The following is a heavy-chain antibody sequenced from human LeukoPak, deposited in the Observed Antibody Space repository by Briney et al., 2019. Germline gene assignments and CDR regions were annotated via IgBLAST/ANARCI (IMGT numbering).Heavy chain of an antibody. CDR2: ISAYNGNT. CDR3: ARDPIGVVVPAAIDYYYYGMDV. J-gene: IGHJ6*02. D-gene: IGHD2-2*01. CDR1: GYTFTSYG. V-gene: IGHV1-18*01. Sequence: ASVKVSCKASGYTFTSYGISWVRQAPGQGLEWMGWISAYNGNTNYAQKLQGRVTMTTDTSTSTAYMELRSLRSDDTAVYYCARDPIGVVVPAAIDYYYYGMDVWGQGTRSPSP.